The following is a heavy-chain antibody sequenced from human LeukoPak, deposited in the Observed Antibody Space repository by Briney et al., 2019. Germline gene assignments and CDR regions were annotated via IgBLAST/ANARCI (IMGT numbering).Heavy chain of an antibody. Sequence: SGTLSLTCAVSGGSISSPNWWSWVRQPPGKGLEWIGEIYHSGSTNYNPSLKSRVTISVDTSKNQFSLRLSSVTAADTAVYYCARVDSGYDSLGYYYYAVGVSGQGTTVTVSS. CDR3: ARVDSGYDSLGYYYYAVGV. CDR2: IYHSGST. V-gene: IGHV4-4*02. CDR1: GGSISSPNW. J-gene: IGHJ6*02. D-gene: IGHD5-12*01.